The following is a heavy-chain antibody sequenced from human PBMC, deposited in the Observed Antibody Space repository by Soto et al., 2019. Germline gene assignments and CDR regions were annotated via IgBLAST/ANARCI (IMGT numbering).Heavy chain of an antibody. V-gene: IGHV4-59*08. J-gene: IGHJ4*02. CDR1: GAPINSDY. D-gene: IGHD3-3*01. CDR2: IYHSGST. Sequence: SETLSLTCTVSGAPINSDYWSWIRQSPGKGLEWIGYIYHSGSTYYNPSLKSRVTISVDTSKNQFSLKLSSVTAADTAVYYCARVGLRFLEWQFDYWGQGTLVTVSS. CDR3: ARVGLRFLEWQFDY.